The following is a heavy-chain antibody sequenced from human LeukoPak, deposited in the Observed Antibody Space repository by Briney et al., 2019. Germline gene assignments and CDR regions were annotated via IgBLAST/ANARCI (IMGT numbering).Heavy chain of an antibody. CDR2: IKQDGSMK. Sequence: GGSLRLSCAASGFSFSTYWMSWVRQAPGKGPEWVANIKQDGSMKGYVDSVKGRFTISRDNAKNSLYLQMNSLRADDTAVYFCAMIEQVVSNVEGGYWGQGTLVTVSS. J-gene: IGHJ4*02. CDR1: GFSFSTYW. CDR3: AMIEQVVSNVEGGY. D-gene: IGHD6-6*01. V-gene: IGHV3-7*01.